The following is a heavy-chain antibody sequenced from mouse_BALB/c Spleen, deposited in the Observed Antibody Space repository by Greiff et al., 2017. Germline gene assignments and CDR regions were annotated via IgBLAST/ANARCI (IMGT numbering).Heavy chain of an antibody. CDR3: ARAPSTMITYYAMDD. D-gene: IGHD2-4*01. J-gene: IGHJ4*01. Sequence: EVQLQQSGPDLVKPSQSLSLTCTVTGYSITSGYSWHWLRQFPGNKLEWMGYIHYSGSTNYNPSLKSRISITRDTSKNQFFLQLNSVTTEDTATYYWARAPSTMITYYAMDDWGQGTSVTVSS. CDR2: IHYSGST. V-gene: IGHV3-1*02. CDR1: GYSITSGYS.